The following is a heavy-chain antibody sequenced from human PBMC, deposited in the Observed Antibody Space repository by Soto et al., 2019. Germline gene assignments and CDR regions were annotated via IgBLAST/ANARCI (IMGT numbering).Heavy chain of an antibody. V-gene: IGHV4-59*08. D-gene: IGHD3-22*01. CDR2: IYYSAST. CDR1: VGSISSYY. J-gene: IGHJ3*02. CDR3: ARALDYYDSSGREAFDI. Sequence: PSETLSLTCTVSVGSISSYYWSWIRQPPGKGLEWIGYIYYSASTNYSPSLKSRVTISVDTSKNQFSLNLSSVTAADTAVYYCARALDYYDSSGREAFDIWGQGTMVTVSS.